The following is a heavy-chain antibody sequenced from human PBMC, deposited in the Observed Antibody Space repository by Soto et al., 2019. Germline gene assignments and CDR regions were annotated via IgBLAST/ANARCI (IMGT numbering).Heavy chain of an antibody. CDR3: ARGHDSSGWYRNLDY. D-gene: IGHD6-19*01. V-gene: IGHV1-18*01. J-gene: IGHJ4*02. CDR2: ISAYNGNT. CDR1: GYTFTSYG. Sequence: SSVKVSCKASGYTFTSYGISWVRQAPGQGLEWMGWISAYNGNTNYAQKLQGRVTMTTDTSTSTAYMELRSLRSDDTAVYYCARGHDSSGWYRNLDYWGQGTLVTVSS.